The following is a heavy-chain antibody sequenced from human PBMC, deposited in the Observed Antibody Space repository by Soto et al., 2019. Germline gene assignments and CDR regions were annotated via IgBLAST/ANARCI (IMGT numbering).Heavy chain of an antibody. CDR3: ARESAGSGKNNWFDP. J-gene: IGHJ5*02. Sequence: SSETLSLTCTVSGGSISSYYWSWIRQPPGKGLEWIGYIYYRGSTNYNPSLKSRVTISVATSKNQFSLKLSSVTAADTAVYYCARESAGSGKNNWFDPWGQGTRVTVSS. CDR1: GGSISSYY. CDR2: IYYRGST. D-gene: IGHD3-10*01. V-gene: IGHV4-59*01.